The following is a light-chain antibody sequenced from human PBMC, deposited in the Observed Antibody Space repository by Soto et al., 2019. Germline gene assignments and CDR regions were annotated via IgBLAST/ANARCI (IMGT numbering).Light chain of an antibody. Sequence: QSVLTQPPSVSAAPRQKVTISCSGSSSNIRNNYVSWYQQLPGTAPKLLIYDNNKRPSGIPDRFSGSKSGTSATLGITGLQTGDEADYYCGTWDSSMSADVFGTGTKATVL. CDR3: GTWDSSMSADV. CDR1: SSNIRNNY. CDR2: DNN. V-gene: IGLV1-51*01. J-gene: IGLJ1*01.